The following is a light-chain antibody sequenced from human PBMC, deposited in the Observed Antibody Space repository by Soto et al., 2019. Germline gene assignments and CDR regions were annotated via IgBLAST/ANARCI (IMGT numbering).Light chain of an antibody. Sequence: EIGLTQSPGTLSLSPGERATLSCRASQRVSSSFLAWYQQKPGQAPRLLIYGASSRATGIPARFSGSGSGTDFTLTISRLEPEDFAVYYCQQYDSSPWTFGQGTKVDIK. CDR2: GAS. J-gene: IGKJ1*01. CDR1: QRVSSSF. V-gene: IGKV3-20*01. CDR3: QQYDSSPWT.